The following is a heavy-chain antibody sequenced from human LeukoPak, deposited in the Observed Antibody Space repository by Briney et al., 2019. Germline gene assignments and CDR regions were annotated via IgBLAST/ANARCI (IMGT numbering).Heavy chain of an antibody. CDR2: INHSGST. CDR1: GGSFSGYY. CDR3: ARTTVAGSFDY. J-gene: IGHJ4*02. Sequence: ASETLSLTCAVYGGSFSGYYWSWIRQPPGKGLEWIGEINHSGSTNYNPSLKSRVTISVDTSKNQFSLKLSSVTAADTAVYYCARTTVAGSFDYWGQGTLVTVSS. V-gene: IGHV4-34*01. D-gene: IGHD6-19*01.